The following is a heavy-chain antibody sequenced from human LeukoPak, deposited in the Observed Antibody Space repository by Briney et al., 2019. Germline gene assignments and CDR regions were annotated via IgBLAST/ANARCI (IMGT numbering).Heavy chain of an antibody. Sequence: SETLSLTCTVSGGSISSSSYYWGWIRQPPGKGLEWIGSIYYSGSTYYNPSLKSRVTISVDTSKNQFSLKLSSVTAADTAVYYCARTTEGYCRGGSCYYFYYYMDVWGKGTTVTVSS. CDR1: GGSISSSSYY. CDR3: ARTTEGYCRGGSCYYFYYYMDV. J-gene: IGHJ6*03. CDR2: IYYSGST. D-gene: IGHD2-15*01. V-gene: IGHV4-39*07.